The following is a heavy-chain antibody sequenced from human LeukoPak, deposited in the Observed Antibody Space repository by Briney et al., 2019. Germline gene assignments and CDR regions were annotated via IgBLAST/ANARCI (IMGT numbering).Heavy chain of an antibody. J-gene: IGHJ6*03. CDR2: IKQDGSEK. CDR1: GFTFSSYW. D-gene: IGHD2-21*02. V-gene: IGHV3-7*01. CDR3: ARQGVTGDYYYYYMDV. Sequence: GGSLRLSCAASGFTFSSYWMSWVRQAPGKGLEWVANIKQDGSEKYYVDSVKGRFTISRDNAKNSLYLQMNSLRAEDTAVYYCARQGVTGDYYYYYMDVWGKGTTVTVSS.